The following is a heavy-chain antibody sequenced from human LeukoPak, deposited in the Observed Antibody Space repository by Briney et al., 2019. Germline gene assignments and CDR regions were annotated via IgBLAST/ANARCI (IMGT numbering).Heavy chain of an antibody. CDR3: ATYWRYFDWLLLDT. CDR2: ISANGDAT. CDR1: GFTFSTYA. D-gene: IGHD3-9*01. Sequence: PGGSLRLSCAASGFTFSTYAMSWVRQAPGKGLEWVSAISANGDATYYAGSVRGRFTIFRDNAKNSLSLQMNSLRVEDTAMYYCATYWRYFDWLLLDTWGLGTMVTVSS. V-gene: IGHV3-23*01. J-gene: IGHJ3*02.